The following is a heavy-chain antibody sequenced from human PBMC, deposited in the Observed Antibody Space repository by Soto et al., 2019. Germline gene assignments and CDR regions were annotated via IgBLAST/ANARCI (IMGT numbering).Heavy chain of an antibody. D-gene: IGHD3-22*01. CDR3: AREGDYGDSSGAFDI. J-gene: IGHJ3*02. Sequence: QVQLVQSGAEVKKPGASVKVSCKASGYTFTSYAMHWVRQAPGQRLEWMGWINAGNGNTKYSQKFQGRVTITRDTSESTAYMELSSLRSEDTAVYYCAREGDYGDSSGAFDIWGQGTMVTVSS. V-gene: IGHV1-3*01. CDR1: GYTFTSYA. CDR2: INAGNGNT.